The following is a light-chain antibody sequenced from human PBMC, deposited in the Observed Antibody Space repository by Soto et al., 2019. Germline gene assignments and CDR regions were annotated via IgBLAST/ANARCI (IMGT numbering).Light chain of an antibody. CDR2: END. V-gene: IGLV2-23*01. J-gene: IGLJ1*01. CDR1: SSDVGTYNL. CDR3: CSYAGSSSYV. Sequence: QSALTQPASVSGSHGQSITISCTGTSSDVGTYNLVSWYQQRPGKAPTLMIFENDQRPSGVSFRFSGSKSGNTASLTISGLQAEDEADYYCCSYAGSSSYVFGTGTKLSVL.